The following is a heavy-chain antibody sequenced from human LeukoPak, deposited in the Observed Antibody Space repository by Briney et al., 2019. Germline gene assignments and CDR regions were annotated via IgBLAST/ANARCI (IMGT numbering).Heavy chain of an antibody. D-gene: IGHD3-3*02. Sequence: GGSLGLSCAASGFTFSSYWMHWVRQAPGKGLVWVSRINSDGSSTSYADSVKGRFTISRDNAKNTLYLQMNSLRAEDTAVYYCASDSKGRGGAFDIWGQGTMVTVSS. CDR2: INSDGSST. V-gene: IGHV3-74*01. CDR3: ASDSKGRGGAFDI. CDR1: GFTFSSYW. J-gene: IGHJ3*02.